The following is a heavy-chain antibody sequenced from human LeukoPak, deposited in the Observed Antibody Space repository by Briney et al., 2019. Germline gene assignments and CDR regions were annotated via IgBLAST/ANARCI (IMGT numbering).Heavy chain of an antibody. CDR2: IFYTGST. J-gene: IGHJ3*01. D-gene: IGHD3-22*01. V-gene: IGHV4-59*01. CDR3: ARSAHYYYDSANGVAFDV. Sequence: SETLSLTCSVSGVSISSYYWSWLRQPPGKGLECIGNIFYTGSTKYNPSLKSRVTISVDTSKNQISLKLSSVTAADTAMYYCARSAHYYYDSANGVAFDVWGQGTMVTVSS. CDR1: GVSISSYY.